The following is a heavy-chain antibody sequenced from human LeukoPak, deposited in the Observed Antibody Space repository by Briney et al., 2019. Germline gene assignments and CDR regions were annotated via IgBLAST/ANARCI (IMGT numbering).Heavy chain of an antibody. CDR1: GGSISSGGYY. J-gene: IGHJ4*02. V-gene: IGHV4-31*03. CDR2: IYYSGST. D-gene: IGHD2-21*02. CDR3: AGDCGGDCFIDY. Sequence: PSETLSLTCTVSGGSISSGGYYWSWIRQHPGKGLEWIGYIYYSGSTYYNPSLKSRVTISVGTSKNQFSLKLSSVTAADTAVYYCAGDCGGDCFIDYWGQGTLVTVSS.